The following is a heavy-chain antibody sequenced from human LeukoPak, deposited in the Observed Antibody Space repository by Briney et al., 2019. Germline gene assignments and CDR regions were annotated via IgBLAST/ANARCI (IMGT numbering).Heavy chain of an antibody. CDR2: MWFDGSER. D-gene: IGHD1-1*01. CDR1: AFTFCSYG. Sequence: GGSLTLSCAASAFTFCSYGMHWVRQAPGKGLEWVAIMWFDGSERYYADSVRGRFTISRENSKNTLYLKMNSLRDEDTAVYYCAKDWGTTGTTGWLFDSWGQGTLVTVSS. J-gene: IGHJ4*02. V-gene: IGHV3-33*06. CDR3: AKDWGTTGTTGWLFDS.